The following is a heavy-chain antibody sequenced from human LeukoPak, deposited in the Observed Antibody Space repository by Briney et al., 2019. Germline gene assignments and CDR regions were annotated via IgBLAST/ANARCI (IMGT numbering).Heavy chain of an antibody. CDR1: GLTFSSYN. J-gene: IGHJ4*02. CDR3: ASSSGNWKLDY. D-gene: IGHD3-3*01. CDR2: IRSSSDSL. Sequence: GGPLRLSCAASGLTFSSYNMNWVRQAPGKGLEGVSSIRSSSDSLYYADSVKRRFTISRENAKNSMYLQRTSLRAEDTAVYYCASSSGNWKLDYWGQGTLVIVSS. V-gene: IGHV3-21*01.